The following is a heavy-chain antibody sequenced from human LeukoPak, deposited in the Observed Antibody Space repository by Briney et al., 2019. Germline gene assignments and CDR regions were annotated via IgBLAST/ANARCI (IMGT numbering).Heavy chain of an antibody. V-gene: IGHV3-23*01. CDR2: ISGSGVNT. J-gene: IGHJ4*02. Sequence: GGSLRLSCAASGFTFSSYAMTWVRQTPGKGLEWVSAISGSGVNTYYGDSVKGRFTISRDNSKNTLYLQMNSLRAEDTAVYFCAKNRLNGNCFDDWGQGTLVTVSS. CDR3: AKNRLNGNCFDD. CDR1: GFTFSSYA. D-gene: IGHD2-8*01.